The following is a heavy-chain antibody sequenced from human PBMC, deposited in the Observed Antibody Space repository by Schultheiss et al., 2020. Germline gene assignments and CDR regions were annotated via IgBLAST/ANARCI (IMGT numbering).Heavy chain of an antibody. CDR1: GFPFNNYE. J-gene: IGHJ2*01. CDR3: AKDISSYPAEGDWYFDL. Sequence: GGSLRLSCAASGFPFNNYEMNWVRQAPGKGLEWISYINSGATTKYYADSVKGRLTISRDNAKNSLYLQMNSLRAEDTALYYCAKDISSYPAEGDWYFDLWGSGTLVTVSS. V-gene: IGHV3-48*03. CDR2: INSGATTK.